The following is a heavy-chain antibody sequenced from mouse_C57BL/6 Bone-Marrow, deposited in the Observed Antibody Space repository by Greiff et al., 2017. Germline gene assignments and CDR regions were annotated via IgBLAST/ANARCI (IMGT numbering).Heavy chain of an antibody. CDR3: VRHNYRNWGFAY. CDR2: IRSKSNNYAT. J-gene: IGHJ3*01. CDR1: GFSFNTYA. Sequence: EVQVVESGGGLVQPKGSLKLSCAASGFSFNTYAMNWVRQAPGKGLEWVARIRSKSNNYATYYADSVKDRFTISRDDSESMLYLQMNNLKTEDTAMDYCVRHNYRNWGFAYWGQGTLVTVSA. V-gene: IGHV10-1*01. D-gene: IGHD2-5*01.